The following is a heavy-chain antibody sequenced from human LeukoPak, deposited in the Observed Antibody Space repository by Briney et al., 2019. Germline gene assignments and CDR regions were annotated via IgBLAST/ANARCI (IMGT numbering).Heavy chain of an antibody. D-gene: IGHD2-2*01. J-gene: IGHJ3*02. CDR1: GFTVSSNY. CDR2: LYSGGTT. CDR3: ARDCISTSCTDAFDI. Sequence: GGSVRLSCAASGFTVSSNYMNWVRQAPGRGLEWVSVLYSGGTTYYVDSVKGRFTISRDNSKNTLYLQMNSLRAEDTAVYYCARDCISTSCTDAFDIWGQGTMVTVSS. V-gene: IGHV3-66*01.